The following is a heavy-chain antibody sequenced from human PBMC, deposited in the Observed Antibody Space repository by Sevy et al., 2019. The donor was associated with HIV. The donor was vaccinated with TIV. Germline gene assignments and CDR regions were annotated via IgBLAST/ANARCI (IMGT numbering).Heavy chain of an antibody. D-gene: IGHD3-3*01. CDR1: GYTFTTYG. CDR2: ISAYNGNT. CDR3: ATDESGINDYWSCYYPLLYYYYGMDV. V-gene: IGHV1-18*01. Sequence: ASVKVSCKPSGYTFTTYGITWVRQAPGQGLEWMGWISAYNGNTNYAQKLQGRVTMTTDTSTSTAYMELRSLRSDDTAVYYCATDESGINDYWSCYYPLLYYYYGMDVWGQGTTVTVSS. J-gene: IGHJ6*02.